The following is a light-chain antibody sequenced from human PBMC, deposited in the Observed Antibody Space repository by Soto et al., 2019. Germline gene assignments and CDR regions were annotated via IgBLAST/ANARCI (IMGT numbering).Light chain of an antibody. CDR1: QSVSSSY. CDR2: GAS. V-gene: IGKV3-20*01. CDR3: QHYGSSPYT. Sequence: EIVLTQSPGTLSLSPGERATLSCRASQSVSSSYLAWYQQKPGQAPRLLIYGASSRATGIPDRFSGSASGTDVTLTISRVEPEDFAGYYCQHYGSSPYTFGQGTKLEIK. J-gene: IGKJ2*01.